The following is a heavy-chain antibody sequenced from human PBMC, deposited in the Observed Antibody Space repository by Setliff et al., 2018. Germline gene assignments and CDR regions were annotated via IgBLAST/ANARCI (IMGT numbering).Heavy chain of an antibody. CDR3: AKPTTVTTTHYYYYMDV. Sequence: GGSLRLSCVTSGFTFSRYWMNWVRQAPGKGLEWVANIKQDGSEKHYVDSVKGRFTISRDNAHNSLFLQMSSPRAEDTAVYYCAKPTTVTTTHYYYYMDVWGKGTTVTVSS. D-gene: IGHD4-4*01. V-gene: IGHV3-7*03. CDR2: IKQDGSEK. J-gene: IGHJ6*03. CDR1: GFTFSRYW.